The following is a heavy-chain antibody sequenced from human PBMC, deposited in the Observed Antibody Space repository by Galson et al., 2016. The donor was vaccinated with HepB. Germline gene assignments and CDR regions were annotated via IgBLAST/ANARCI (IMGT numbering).Heavy chain of an antibody. CDR1: GDSISNVGRH. J-gene: IGHJ4*02. Sequence: SETLSLTCTVSGDSISNVGRHWGWFRQSPEMGLEYIGSIHSSGTSYYNPSLTSRVTVSADMSRNQFFLSLTSVTAADTAIYYCVRLGTAAAVAHRPGSVYWSQGTLVTVSS. CDR2: IHSSGTS. D-gene: IGHD6-13*01. V-gene: IGHV4-39*01. CDR3: VRLGTAAAVAHRPGSVY.